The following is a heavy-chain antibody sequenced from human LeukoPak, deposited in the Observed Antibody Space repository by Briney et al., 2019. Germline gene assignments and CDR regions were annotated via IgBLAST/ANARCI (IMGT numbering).Heavy chain of an antibody. CDR1: GVSISSYY. V-gene: IGHV4-59*08. J-gene: IGHJ3*02. Sequence: LETLPLTCTVSGVSISSYYWSWIRQPPGKGLEYIGYFHYSGNTNYNPSLKSRVTILVDTSKKQFSPELNSVTAANAAIYYDARLGQPNAFDIWGQGTMVTVSS. CDR3: ARLGQPNAFDI. CDR2: FHYSGNT. D-gene: IGHD1-26*01.